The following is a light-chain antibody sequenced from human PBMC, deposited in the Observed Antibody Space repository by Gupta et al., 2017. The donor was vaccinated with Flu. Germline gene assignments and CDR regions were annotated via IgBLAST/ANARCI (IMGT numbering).Light chain of an antibody. CDR1: QSVSSY. J-gene: IGKJ5*01. Sequence: GERATLSCRASQSVSSYLAWYQQKPGQAPRLLIYDASNRATGIPARFSGSGSGTDFTLTISSLEPEDFAVYYCQQRSNWPPLFGQGTRLEIK. CDR2: DAS. CDR3: QQRSNWPPL. V-gene: IGKV3-11*01.